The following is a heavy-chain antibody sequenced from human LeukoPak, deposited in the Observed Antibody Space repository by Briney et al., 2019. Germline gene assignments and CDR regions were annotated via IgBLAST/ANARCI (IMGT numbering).Heavy chain of an antibody. J-gene: IGHJ4*02. V-gene: IGHV3-7*01. CDR1: GFTFRNYW. D-gene: IGHD3-10*01. CDR3: VSHGFWRFDY. Sequence: GGSLRLSCEVSGFTFRNYWMSWVRQAPGKGLEWVANIKEDGSHSNYLDSVKGRFTISRDNAKNSLYLQMNSLRAEDTAIYFCVSHGFWRFDYWGQGARVTVSS. CDR2: IKEDGSHS.